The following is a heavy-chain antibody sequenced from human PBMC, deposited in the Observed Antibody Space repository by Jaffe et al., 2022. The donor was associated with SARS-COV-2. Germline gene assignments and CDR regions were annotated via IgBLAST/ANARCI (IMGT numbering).Heavy chain of an antibody. CDR3: ARAGSGSSYYYYYMDV. CDR1: GFTFSSYA. V-gene: IGHV3-30*04. Sequence: QVQLVESGGGVVQPGRSLRLSCAASGFTFSSYAMHWVRQAPGKGLEWVAVISYDGSNKYYADSVKGRFTISRDNSKNTLYLQMNSLRAEDTAVYYCARAGSGSSYYYYYMDVWGKGTTVTVSS. D-gene: IGHD3-10*01. J-gene: IGHJ6*03. CDR2: ISYDGSNK.